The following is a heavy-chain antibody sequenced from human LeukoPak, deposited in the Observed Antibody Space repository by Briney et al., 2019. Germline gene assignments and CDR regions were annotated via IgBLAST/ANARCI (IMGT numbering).Heavy chain of an antibody. CDR1: GGTFSSYA. Sequence: SVKVSCKASGGTFSSYAIIWVRQAPGQGLEWMGGIIPIFGTANYAQKFQGRVTITTDESTSTAYMELSSLRSEDTAVYYCASAAVSSIAARLDYWGQGTLVTVSS. J-gene: IGHJ4*02. CDR2: IIPIFGTA. CDR3: ASAAVSSIAARLDY. D-gene: IGHD6-6*01. V-gene: IGHV1-69*05.